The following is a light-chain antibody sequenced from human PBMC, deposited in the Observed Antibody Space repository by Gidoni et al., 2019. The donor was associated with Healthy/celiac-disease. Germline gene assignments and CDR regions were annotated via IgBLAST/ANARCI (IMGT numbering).Light chain of an antibody. CDR1: QSVSSSY. CDR3: QQYGSSPKT. V-gene: IGKV3-20*01. CDR2: GAS. J-gene: IGKJ3*01. Sequence: ASQSVSSSYLAWYQQKPGQAPRLLIYGASSRATGIPDRFSGSGSGTDFTLTISRLEPEDFAVYYCQQYGSSPKTFGPGTKVEIK.